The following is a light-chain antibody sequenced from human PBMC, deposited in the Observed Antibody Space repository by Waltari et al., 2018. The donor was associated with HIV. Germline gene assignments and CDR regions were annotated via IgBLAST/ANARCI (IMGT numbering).Light chain of an antibody. CDR3: SSYTSSSTYV. CDR1: SSDVGRHNR. V-gene: IGLV2-18*02. CDR2: EVT. Sequence: QSALTQPPSVSGSPGQSVTLSCTGSSSDVGRHNRVFWYQQPPGTAPKLFIYEVTYRPSGVPDRFSGSKSGNTASLTISGLQAEDEADYYCSSYTSSSTYVFGTGTRVTVL. J-gene: IGLJ1*01.